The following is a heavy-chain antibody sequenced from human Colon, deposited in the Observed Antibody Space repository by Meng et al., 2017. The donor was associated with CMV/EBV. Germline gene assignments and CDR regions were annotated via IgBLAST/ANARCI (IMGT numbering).Heavy chain of an antibody. CDR3: AKDLSNYASLPRDF. Sequence: GGPLRPSGVASGFAFSESGMHWIRQRPGKGLEWVAGITWTSGSTGYADSVRGRFTISRDNAKNSLYLQMNSLRLEDTALYYCAKDLSNYASLPRDFWGQGTPVTVSS. V-gene: IGHV3-9*01. D-gene: IGHD4-11*01. CDR1: GFAFSESG. CDR2: ITWTSGST. J-gene: IGHJ4*02.